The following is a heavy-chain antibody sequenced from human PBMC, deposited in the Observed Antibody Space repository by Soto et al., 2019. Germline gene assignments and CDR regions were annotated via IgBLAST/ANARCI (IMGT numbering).Heavy chain of an antibody. Sequence: ASVKVSCKASGNSFTTSYMHWVRQAPGQGLEWMGIINPSGGRTTYAQKFQGRVTMTRDTTTSTFHMELSSLTSEDTAVYYCAGLYHYDSSGYYDYWGQGTLVTVSS. CDR3: AGLYHYDSSGYYDY. D-gene: IGHD3-22*01. CDR1: GNSFTTSY. J-gene: IGHJ4*02. V-gene: IGHV1-46*01. CDR2: INPSGGRT.